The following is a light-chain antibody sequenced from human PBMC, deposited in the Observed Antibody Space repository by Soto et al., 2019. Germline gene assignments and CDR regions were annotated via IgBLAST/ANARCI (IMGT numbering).Light chain of an antibody. V-gene: IGLV2-23*01. CDR1: SSDVGSYNL. Sequence: QSVLTQPASVSGSPGQSITISCTGTSSDVGSYNLVSWYQQHPGKAPKLMIYEGSKRPSGVSNRFSGSKSGNTASLTISGLQAEDEADYYCCSYAGSSTSVFGTGIKVTVL. J-gene: IGLJ1*01. CDR3: CSYAGSSTSV. CDR2: EGS.